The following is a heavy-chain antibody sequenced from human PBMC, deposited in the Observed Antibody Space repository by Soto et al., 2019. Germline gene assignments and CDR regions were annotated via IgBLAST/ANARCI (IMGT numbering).Heavy chain of an antibody. J-gene: IGHJ6*02. CDR1: GGTFSSYA. V-gene: IGHV1-69*13. CDR3: ASSYSNYALIDYYYYGMDV. D-gene: IGHD4-4*01. CDR2: IIPIFGTA. Sequence: SVKVSCKASGGTFSSYAISWVRQAPGQGLEWMGGIIPIFGTANYAQKFQGRVTITADESTSTAYMELSSLRSEDTAVYYCASSYSNYALIDYYYYGMDVWGQGTTVTVSS.